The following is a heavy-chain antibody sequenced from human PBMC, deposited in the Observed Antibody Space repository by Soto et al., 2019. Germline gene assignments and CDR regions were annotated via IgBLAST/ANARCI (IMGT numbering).Heavy chain of an antibody. CDR2: INAGNGNT. CDR1: GYTFTSYA. V-gene: IGHV1-3*01. D-gene: IGHD3-3*01. J-gene: IGHJ6*02. CDR3: ARGITIFGVVLGMDV. Sequence: QVQLVQSGAEVKKPGASVKVSCKASGYTFTSYAMHWVRQAPGQRLEWMGWINAGNGNTKYSQKFQGRVTITRDTSGSTAYMELSSLRSEDTAVYYCARGITIFGVVLGMDVWGQGTTVTVSS.